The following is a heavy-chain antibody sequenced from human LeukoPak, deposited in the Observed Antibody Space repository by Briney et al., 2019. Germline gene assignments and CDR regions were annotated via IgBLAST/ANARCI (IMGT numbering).Heavy chain of an antibody. CDR2: IYYSGST. Sequence: SETLSLTCTVSGGSISSSSYYWGWIRQPPGQGLEWIGSIYYSGSTYYNPSLKSRVNTSVDTYKNQISLKVRSVTAADTAVYYCARVYYSSSYDYKDFDLWGRGTMVTVSS. CDR3: ARVYYSSSYDYKDFDL. CDR1: GGSISSSSYY. V-gene: IGHV4-39*07. J-gene: IGHJ2*01. D-gene: IGHD6-13*01.